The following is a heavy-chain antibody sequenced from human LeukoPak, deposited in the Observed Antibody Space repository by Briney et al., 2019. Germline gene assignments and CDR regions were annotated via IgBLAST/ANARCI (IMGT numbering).Heavy chain of an antibody. CDR3: ARDRVTTSGDY. J-gene: IGHJ4*02. CDR2: ISSSSSYI. D-gene: IGHD4-17*01. V-gene: IGHV3-21*01. CDR1: GFTFSSYS. Sequence: RSGRSLRLSCAASGFTFSSYSMNSVRQAPRKGLEWVSSISSSSSYIYYADSVKGRFTIARDNAKNSLYLQMNSLSAEDTAVYYCARDRVTTSGDYWGQGTLVTVSS.